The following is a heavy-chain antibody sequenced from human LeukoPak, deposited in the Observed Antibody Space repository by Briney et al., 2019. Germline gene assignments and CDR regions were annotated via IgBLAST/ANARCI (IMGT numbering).Heavy chain of an antibody. CDR1: GGSISSSSYY. CDR3: ARGPKTSFDY. V-gene: IGHV3-11*04. Sequence: LSLTCTVSGGSISSSSYYWGWIRQPPGKGLEWISYISSNGSTIYYAASVKGRFTISRDSAKNSLYLQMNGLRAEDTAIYYCARGPKTSFDYWGQGTLVTVSS. J-gene: IGHJ4*02. CDR2: ISSNGSTI.